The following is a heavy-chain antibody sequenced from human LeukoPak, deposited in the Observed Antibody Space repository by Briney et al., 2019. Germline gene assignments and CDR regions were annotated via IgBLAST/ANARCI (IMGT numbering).Heavy chain of an antibody. V-gene: IGHV3-33*01. D-gene: IGHD2-2*02. Sequence: GGSPRLSCAASGFTFSFYGMHWVRQAPGKGLEWVAVIWYDGSNQYYADSVKGRFTISRDNSKNTLYLQMNSLRAEDTAVYYCARDQYTTYYYYGMDVWGQGTTVTVSS. CDR2: IWYDGSNQ. CDR3: ARDQYTTYYYYGMDV. J-gene: IGHJ6*02. CDR1: GFTFSFYG.